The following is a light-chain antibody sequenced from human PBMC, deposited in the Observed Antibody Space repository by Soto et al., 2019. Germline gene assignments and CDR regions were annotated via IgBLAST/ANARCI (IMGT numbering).Light chain of an antibody. CDR2: DVS. J-gene: IGLJ2*01. Sequence: QSALTQPASVSESPGQSITISCTGTSSDVGGYNYVSWYQQHPGKAPKLMIYDVSNRPSGVSNRFSGSKSGNTASLTISGLQAEDEADYYCSSYTSSNSLVVGGGTKVTVL. CDR3: SSYTSSNSLV. CDR1: SSDVGGYNY. V-gene: IGLV2-14*01.